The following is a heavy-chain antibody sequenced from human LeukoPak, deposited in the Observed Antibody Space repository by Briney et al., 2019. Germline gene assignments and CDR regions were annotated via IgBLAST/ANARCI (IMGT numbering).Heavy chain of an antibody. CDR2: IYYSGST. V-gene: IGHV4-59*01. J-gene: IGHJ4*02. CDR3: ARTHRAAWYLDY. CDR1: GGSFSGYY. Sequence: PSETLSLTCAVYGGSFSGYYWSWIRQPPGKGLEWIGYIYYSGSTNYNPSLKSRVTISVDTSKNQFSLKLSSVTAADTAVYYCARTHRAAWYLDYWGQGTLVTVSS.